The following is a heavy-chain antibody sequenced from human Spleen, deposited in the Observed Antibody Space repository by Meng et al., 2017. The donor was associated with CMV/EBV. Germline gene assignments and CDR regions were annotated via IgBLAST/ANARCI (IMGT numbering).Heavy chain of an antibody. Sequence: ASVKVSCKVSGYTLTELSMHWVRQAPGKGLEWMGGFDPEDGETIYAQKFQGRVTMTEDTSTDTAYMELSSLRSEDTAVYYCARKEGLSDAFDIWGQGTMVTVSS. CDR1: GYTLTELS. CDR2: FDPEDGET. CDR3: ARKEGLSDAFDI. V-gene: IGHV1-24*01. J-gene: IGHJ3*02.